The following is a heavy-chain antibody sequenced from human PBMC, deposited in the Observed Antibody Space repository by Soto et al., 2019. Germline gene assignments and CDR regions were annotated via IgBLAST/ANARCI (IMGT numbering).Heavy chain of an antibody. J-gene: IGHJ4*02. CDR3: AGHGGYSY. D-gene: IGHD2-15*01. V-gene: IGHV3-23*01. CDR1: GFTVRTNG. Sequence: EVQLLESGGGLVQAGGSLRLSCAATGFTVRTNGMSWVRQAPGKGLEWVASFSSGSSDTHYADSLKGRFAISRDNSKNTLYLQMNSLRVEDTALYHCAGHGGYSYLGQGTLVTVSS. CDR2: FSSGSSDT.